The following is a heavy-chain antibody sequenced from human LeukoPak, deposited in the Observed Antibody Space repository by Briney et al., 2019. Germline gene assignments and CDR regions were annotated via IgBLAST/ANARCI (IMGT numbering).Heavy chain of an antibody. CDR1: GFTFSSYG. CDR3: AKDFYGDFLYYFDY. J-gene: IGHJ4*02. CDR2: ISYDGSNK. D-gene: IGHD4-17*01. V-gene: IGHV3-30*18. Sequence: GSLRLSCAASGFTFSSYGMHWVRQAPGKGLEWVAVISYDGSNKYYADSVKGRFTISRDNSKNTLYLQMNSLRAGDTAVYYCAKDFYGDFLYYFDYWGQGTLVTVSS.